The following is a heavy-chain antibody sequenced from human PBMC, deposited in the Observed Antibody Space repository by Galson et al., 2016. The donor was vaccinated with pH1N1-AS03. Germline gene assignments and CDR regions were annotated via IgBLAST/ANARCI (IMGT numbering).Heavy chain of an antibody. CDR3: ARDAPPPGDSDSSGIFDH. CDR1: GFTFSIYG. D-gene: IGHD3-22*01. J-gene: IGHJ4*02. Sequence: SLRLSCAASGFTFSIYGIHWVRQAPGKGLEWVAVISYNGNNKYYADSVKGRFTISRDNSNNRLYIRMNSLRSEDTAVYYCARDAPPPGDSDSSGIFDHWGQGTLVTVSS. CDR2: ISYNGNNK. V-gene: IGHV3-30*03.